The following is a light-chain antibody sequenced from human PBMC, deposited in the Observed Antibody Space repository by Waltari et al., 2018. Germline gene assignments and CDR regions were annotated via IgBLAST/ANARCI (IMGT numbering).Light chain of an antibody. CDR1: SGSIGNYDS. CDR2: EVT. Sequence: QSALTQPPSASGSPGQPVPISCTGSSGSIGNYDSVAWYQQRPDKAPELMIYEVTKRPSGVPDRFSGSKSGNTASLTVSGLQAADEADYYCSSYAGSSVWVFGGGTKLTVV. J-gene: IGLJ3*02. V-gene: IGLV2-8*01. CDR3: SSYAGSSVWV.